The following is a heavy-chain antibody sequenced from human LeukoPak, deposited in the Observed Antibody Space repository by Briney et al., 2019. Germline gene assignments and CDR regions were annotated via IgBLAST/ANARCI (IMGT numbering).Heavy chain of an antibody. CDR1: GFTFSNYA. D-gene: IGHD3-22*01. V-gene: IGHV3-23*01. CDR2: ISGSGDRT. J-gene: IGHJ4*02. Sequence: RTGGSLRLSCAASGFTFSNYAMSWVRQAPGKGLEWISAISGSGDRTYYTDSVKGRFTISRDNSKNTLYLQMNSLRAEDTAVYYCARDRGSSSGYYYFDYWGQGTLVTVSS. CDR3: ARDRGSSSGYYYFDY.